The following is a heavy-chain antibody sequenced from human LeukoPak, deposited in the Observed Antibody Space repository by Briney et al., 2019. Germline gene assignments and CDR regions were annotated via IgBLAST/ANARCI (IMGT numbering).Heavy chain of an antibody. J-gene: IGHJ2*01. CDR1: GYTFTSYY. Sequence: GASVKVSCKASGYTFTSYYIHWVRQAPGQGLEWMGIINPSGGSTSYAQKFQGRVTMTRDTSTSTVYMELSSLRSEDTAVYYCAREGMAAAGTGSYWYFDLWGRGTLVTVSS. CDR2: INPSGGST. D-gene: IGHD6-13*01. CDR3: AREGMAAAGTGSYWYFDL. V-gene: IGHV1-46*01.